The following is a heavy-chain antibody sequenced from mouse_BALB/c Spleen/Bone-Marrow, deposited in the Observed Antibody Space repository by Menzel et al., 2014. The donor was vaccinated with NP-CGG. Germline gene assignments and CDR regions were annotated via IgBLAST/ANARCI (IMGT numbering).Heavy chain of an antibody. CDR3: ARYYGSTYGYYFDY. J-gene: IGHJ2*01. D-gene: IGHD1-1*01. V-gene: IGHV3-8*02. Sequence: VQLKESGPSLVKPSQTLSLTCSVTGDSITSGYWNWIRKFPGNKLEYMGYISYSGSTYYNPSLKSRISITRDTSKNQYYLQLNSVTTEDTATYYCARYYGSTYGYYFDYWGQGTTLTASS. CDR1: GDSITSGY. CDR2: ISYSGST.